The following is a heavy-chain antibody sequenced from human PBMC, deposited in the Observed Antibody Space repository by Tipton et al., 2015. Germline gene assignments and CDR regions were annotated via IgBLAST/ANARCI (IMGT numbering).Heavy chain of an antibody. CDR1: GGSISSSSYY. CDR2: IYYSGST. CDR3: ARAWRQGSVDNRFDP. V-gene: IGHV4-39*07. Sequence: TLSLTCTVSGGSISSSSYYWGWIRQPPGKGLEWIGNIYYSGSTYYNPSLKSRVIISVDTSRKQFSLRLSSVTAADTAVYYCARAWRQGSVDNRFDPWGQGTLVTVSS. J-gene: IGHJ5*02. D-gene: IGHD6-19*01.